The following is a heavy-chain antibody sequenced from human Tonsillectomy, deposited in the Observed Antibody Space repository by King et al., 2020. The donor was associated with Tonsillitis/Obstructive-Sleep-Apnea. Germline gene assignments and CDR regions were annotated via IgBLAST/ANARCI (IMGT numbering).Heavy chain of an antibody. J-gene: IGHJ6*03. CDR2: IYPGDSDT. CDR3: ARHYYDINYCFRDV. V-gene: IGHV5-51*01. CDR1: GYTFTIYW. Sequence: QLVQSGAEVKKTGESLKISCKGSGYTFTIYWIGWVRQMPGKGLEWMGSIYPGDSDTSYSPSFQGQVTISPDKSVSTAYLQWRSLKASDTAMYYCARHYYDINYCFRDVWGKGTTVTVSS. D-gene: IGHD3-22*01.